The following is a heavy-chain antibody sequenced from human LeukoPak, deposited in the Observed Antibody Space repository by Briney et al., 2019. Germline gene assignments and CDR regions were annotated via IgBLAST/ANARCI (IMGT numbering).Heavy chain of an antibody. CDR3: ARVESSSWYSDY. J-gene: IGHJ4*02. D-gene: IGHD6-13*01. Sequence: PSETQSLTCAVYGGSFSGYYWSWIRQPPGKGLEWIGEINHSGSTNYNPSLKSRVTISVDTSKNQFSLKLSSVTAADTAVYYCARVESSSWYSDYWGQGTLVTVSS. CDR2: INHSGST. CDR1: GGSFSGYY. V-gene: IGHV4-34*01.